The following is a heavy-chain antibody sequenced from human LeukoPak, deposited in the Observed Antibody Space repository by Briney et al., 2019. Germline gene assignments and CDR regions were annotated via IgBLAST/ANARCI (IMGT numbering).Heavy chain of an antibody. V-gene: IGHV4-31*03. CDR3: ARVRITIFGFDGMDV. D-gene: IGHD3-3*01. CDR1: GGSISSGGYY. Sequence: PSETLSLTCTVSGGSISSGGYYWSWIRQHPGKGLEWIGYIYYSGSTYYNPSLKSRVTISVDTSKNQFSLKLSSVTAADTAVYYCARVRITIFGFDGMDVWGQGTTVSVSS. CDR2: IYYSGST. J-gene: IGHJ6*02.